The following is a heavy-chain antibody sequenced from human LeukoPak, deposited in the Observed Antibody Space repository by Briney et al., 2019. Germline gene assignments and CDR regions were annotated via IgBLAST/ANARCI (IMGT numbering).Heavy chain of an antibody. V-gene: IGHV4-4*07. Sequence: SETLSLTCTVSGGSISSYYWSWIRQPAGKGLEWIGRIYTSGSTNYNPSLKSRVTMSVDTSKNQFSLKPSSVTAADTAVYYCARHEGPYDSSGSHGYGFWSFDYWGQGTLVTVSS. CDR2: IYTSGST. CDR1: GGSISSYY. D-gene: IGHD3-22*01. J-gene: IGHJ4*02. CDR3: ARHEGPYDSSGSHGYGFWSFDY.